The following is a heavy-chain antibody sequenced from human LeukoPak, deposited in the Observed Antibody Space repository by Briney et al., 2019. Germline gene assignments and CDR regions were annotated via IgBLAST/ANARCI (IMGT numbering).Heavy chain of an antibody. CDR1: GGSISSYY. CDR3: ARDTYYYGSGTYYFNY. J-gene: IGHJ4*02. Sequence: PSETLSLTCTVSGGSISSYYWTWIRQPAGKGLEWIGRTHTSGSTNYNPSLKSRVTMSVDTSKNQFSLKLSSVTAADTAVYYCARDTYYYGSGTYYFNYWGQGTLVTVSS. V-gene: IGHV4-4*07. CDR2: THTSGST. D-gene: IGHD3-10*01.